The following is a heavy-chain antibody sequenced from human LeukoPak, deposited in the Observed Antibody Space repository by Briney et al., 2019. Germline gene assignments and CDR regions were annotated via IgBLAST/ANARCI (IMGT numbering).Heavy chain of an antibody. J-gene: IGHJ4*02. CDR3: ARGSSRSHFDY. CDR1: GGSISSYH. V-gene: IGHV4-59*01. Sequence: SETLSLTCTVSGGSISSYHWSWIRQPPGKGLEWIGYIYYSGSTNYNPSLKSRVTISVDTSKNQFSLKLSSATAADTAVYYCARGSSRSHFDYWGQGTLVTVSS. D-gene: IGHD6-13*01. CDR2: IYYSGST.